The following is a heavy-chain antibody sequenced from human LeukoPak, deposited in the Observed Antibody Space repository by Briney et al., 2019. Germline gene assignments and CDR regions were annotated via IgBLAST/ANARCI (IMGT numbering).Heavy chain of an antibody. Sequence: QPGRSLRLSCAASGFTFSDYGMHWVRQAPGKGLEWVAVIWYDGSNKYYADSVKGRFTVSRDNSKNTLDLQMSSLRDEDTAVYYCAREQYGSDDALDIWGQGTLVTVSS. CDR1: GFTFSDYG. CDR2: IWYDGSNK. D-gene: IGHD3-10*01. V-gene: IGHV3-33*01. CDR3: AREQYGSDDALDI. J-gene: IGHJ3*02.